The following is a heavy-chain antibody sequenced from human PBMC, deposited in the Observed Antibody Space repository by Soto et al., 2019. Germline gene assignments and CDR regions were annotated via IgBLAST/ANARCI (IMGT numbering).Heavy chain of an antibody. D-gene: IGHD3-10*01. CDR1: GYSFTSYW. Sequence: GESLKISCKGSGYSFTSYWISWVRQMPGKGLEWMGRIDPSDSYTNYSPSFQGHVTISADKSISTAYLQWSSLKASDTAMYYCAIRGGLGDYYGSGYYYYYYGMDVWGQGTTVTVSS. V-gene: IGHV5-10-1*01. CDR3: AIRGGLGDYYGSGYYYYYYGMDV. CDR2: IDPSDSYT. J-gene: IGHJ6*02.